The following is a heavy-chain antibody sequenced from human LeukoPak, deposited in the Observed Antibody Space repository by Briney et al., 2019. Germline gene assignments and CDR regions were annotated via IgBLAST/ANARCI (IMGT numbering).Heavy chain of an antibody. CDR1: GYTFTSYG. V-gene: IGHV1-2*06. CDR3: ARGSSSWYEFDY. Sequence: GASVKVSCKASGYTFTSYGISWVRQAPGQGLEWMGRINPNSGGTNCAQKFQGRVTMTRDTSISTAYMELSRLRSDDTAVYYCARGSSSWYEFDYWGQGTLVTVSS. D-gene: IGHD6-13*01. J-gene: IGHJ4*02. CDR2: INPNSGGT.